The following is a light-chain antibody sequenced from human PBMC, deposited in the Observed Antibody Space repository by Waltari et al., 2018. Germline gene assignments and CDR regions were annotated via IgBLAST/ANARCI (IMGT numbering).Light chain of an antibody. Sequence: DIQMTQSPSSLSASVGDRVTITCRASQTMSNYLHWYQHKTGKAPRLLIYDASSLESGVPSRFIGSGSGTEFTLTISSLEPEDFAIYYCQQIYITPYTFGQGTNLEIK. CDR3: QQIYITPYT. V-gene: IGKV1-39*01. CDR2: DAS. CDR1: QTMSNY. J-gene: IGKJ2*01.